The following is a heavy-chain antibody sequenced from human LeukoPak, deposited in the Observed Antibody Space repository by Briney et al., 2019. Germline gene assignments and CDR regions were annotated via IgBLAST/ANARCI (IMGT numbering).Heavy chain of an antibody. CDR1: GFIFTSYG. CDR3: ARDVTPMIPGDAFDI. D-gene: IGHD3-22*01. CDR2: ISANNGNT. Sequence: ASVKVSCKASGFIFTSYGITWVRQAHGQGLEWMGWISANNGNTNYVQKFQGRVTMTTDTSTTTAYMELRSLRSDDTAVYYCARDVTPMIPGDAFDIWGQGTMVTVSS. J-gene: IGHJ3*02. V-gene: IGHV1-18*01.